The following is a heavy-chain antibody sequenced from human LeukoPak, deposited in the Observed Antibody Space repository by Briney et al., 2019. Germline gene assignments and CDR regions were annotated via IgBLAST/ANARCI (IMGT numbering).Heavy chain of an antibody. J-gene: IGHJ3*02. V-gene: IGHV3-66*01. Sequence: GGSLRLSCAASGFTFSSYSMNWVRQAPGKGLEWVSVIYSGGSTYYADSVKGRFTISRDNSKNTLYLQMNSLRAEDTAVYYCARYYALDAFDIWGQGTMVTVSS. D-gene: IGHD2-2*01. CDR3: ARYYALDAFDI. CDR1: GFTFSSYS. CDR2: IYSGGST.